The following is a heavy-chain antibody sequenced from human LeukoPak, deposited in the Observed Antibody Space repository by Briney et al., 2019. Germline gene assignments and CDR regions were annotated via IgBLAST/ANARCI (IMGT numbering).Heavy chain of an antibody. J-gene: IGHJ3*02. CDR1: GFTFSSYS. CDR2: ISSSSSCI. D-gene: IGHD3-16*02. V-gene: IGHV3-21*01. CDR3: AREIHLGELSPPLGAFVI. Sequence: GGSLRLSCAASGFTFSSYSMNWVRQAPGKGLEWVSSISSSSSCIYYADSVKGRFTISRDNAKNSLYLQMNSLRAEDTAVYYCAREIHLGELSPPLGAFVIWGQGTMVTVSS.